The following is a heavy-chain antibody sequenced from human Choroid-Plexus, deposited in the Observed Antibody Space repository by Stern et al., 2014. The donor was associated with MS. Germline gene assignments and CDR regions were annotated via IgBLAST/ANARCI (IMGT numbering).Heavy chain of an antibody. J-gene: IGHJ5*02. CDR3: AREVIIFGGVVVTEYKWFDP. Sequence: QVQLQESGPGLVKPSQTLSLTCTVSGASISSGNYYWTWIRQPAGKGLEWIGRISTSGSTNYNPSLKSRVAISLDTSKRQFSLNLNSVTAADTAVYYCAREVIIFGGVVVTEYKWFDPWGQGTLVFVSS. D-gene: IGHD3-16*02. CDR1: GASISSGNYY. CDR2: ISTSGST. V-gene: IGHV4-61*02.